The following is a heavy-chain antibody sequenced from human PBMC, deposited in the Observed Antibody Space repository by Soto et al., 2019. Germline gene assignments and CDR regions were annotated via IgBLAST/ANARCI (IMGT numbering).Heavy chain of an antibody. V-gene: IGHV3-7*01. J-gene: IGHJ4*02. CDR3: AKVGVWGNLRGWPDF. CDR2: IKQDGSEK. Sequence: EVQLVESGGGLVQPGGSLRLSCAASGFTFSNYWMTWVRQAPGKGLEWVANIKQDGSEKYYVDSVKGRFTISRDNAKNSLYLQMNSLRADDTAVYHCAKVGVWGNLRGWPDFWGQGTLVTVSS. CDR1: GFTFSNYW. D-gene: IGHD3-16*01.